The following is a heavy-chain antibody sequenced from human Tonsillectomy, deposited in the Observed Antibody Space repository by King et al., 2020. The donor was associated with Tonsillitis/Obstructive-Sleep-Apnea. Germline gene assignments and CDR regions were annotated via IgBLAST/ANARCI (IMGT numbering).Heavy chain of an antibody. CDR3: TRDRGILIGYYPFDC. CDR2: LSSSSGYI. J-gene: IGHJ4*02. Sequence: VQLVESGGGLVKPGGSLRLSCAASGISFSSYTMNWVRQAPGKGLEWVSSLSSSSGYIYYADSVKGRFTISRDNARNSLYLQMNSLRAEDTAVYYCTRDRGILIGYYPFDCWGQGTLVTVSS. V-gene: IGHV3-21*01. CDR1: GISFSSYT. D-gene: IGHD3-9*01.